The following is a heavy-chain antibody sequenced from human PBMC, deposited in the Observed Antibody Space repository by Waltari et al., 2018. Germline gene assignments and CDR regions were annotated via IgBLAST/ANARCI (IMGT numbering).Heavy chain of an antibody. CDR3: ATATTAHFDF. V-gene: IGHV4-38-2*01. CDR1: GFSITSGYS. J-gene: IGHJ4*02. CDR2: IYYSGTT. D-gene: IGHD4-17*01. Sequence: QVQLQESGPGLVKASETLSLTCAVPGFSITSGYSWHGIRQPPGKGLEWVGTIYYSGTTYYTPSLQSRVSISVDTSKNEFSLTLTSVTAADTAVYYCATATTAHFDFWGQGSLVTVSS.